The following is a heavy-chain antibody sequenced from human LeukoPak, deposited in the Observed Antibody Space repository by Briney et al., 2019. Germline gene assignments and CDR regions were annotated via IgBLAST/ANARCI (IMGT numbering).Heavy chain of an antibody. J-gene: IGHJ6*02. D-gene: IGHD6-19*01. V-gene: IGHV4-34*01. Sequence: PSETLSLTCAVYGGSFSGYYWSWIRQPPGKGLEWIGEINHSGSTNYNPSLKSRVTISVDTSKNQFSLKLSSVTAADTAVYYCARTLYSSGSPLLLRPMDVWSQGTTVTVSS. CDR2: INHSGST. CDR3: ARTLYSSGSPLLLRPMDV. CDR1: GGSFSGYY.